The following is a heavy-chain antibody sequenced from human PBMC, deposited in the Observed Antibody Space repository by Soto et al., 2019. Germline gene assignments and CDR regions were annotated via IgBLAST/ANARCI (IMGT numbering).Heavy chain of an antibody. Sequence: PSETLSLTCAVYGGSFSGYYWSWIRQPPGKGLEWIGEINHSGSTNYNPSLKSRVTISVDTSKNQFSLKLSSVTAADTAVYYCARLAAAAGTLGYYYYYGMDVWGQGTTVTVSS. J-gene: IGHJ6*02. D-gene: IGHD6-13*01. CDR1: GGSFSGYY. CDR2: INHSGST. V-gene: IGHV4-34*01. CDR3: ARLAAAAGTLGYYYYYGMDV.